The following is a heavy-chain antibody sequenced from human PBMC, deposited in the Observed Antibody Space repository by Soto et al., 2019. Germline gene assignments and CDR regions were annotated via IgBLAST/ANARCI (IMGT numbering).Heavy chain of an antibody. D-gene: IGHD1-26*01. CDR3: ARTRSAWSDFHYYSLDV. V-gene: IGHV3-21*01. J-gene: IGHJ6*02. Sequence: EVQLVESGGGLVKPGGSLRLSCVASGFTFSRYSINWFRQAPGKGLEWVSSISSGGNTKSYANSVKGRFTISRDNSNSALYVQMNSLTGEDTAVYYCARTRSAWSDFHYYSLDVWGQGTTVTVSS. CDR1: GFTFSRYS. CDR2: ISSGGNTK.